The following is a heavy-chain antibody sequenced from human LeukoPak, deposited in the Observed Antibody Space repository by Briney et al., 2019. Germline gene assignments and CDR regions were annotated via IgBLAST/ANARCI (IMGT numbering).Heavy chain of an antibody. J-gene: IGHJ5*02. V-gene: IGHV4-34*01. CDR1: GGSFSGYY. Sequence: PSETLSLTCAVYGGSFSGYYWSWIRQPPGKGLEWIGEINHSGSTNYNPSLKSRVTISVDTSKNQFSLKLSSVTAADTAVYYCARSYSGYDEGFDPWGQGTLVTVSS. CDR2: INHSGST. CDR3: ARSYSGYDEGFDP. D-gene: IGHD5-12*01.